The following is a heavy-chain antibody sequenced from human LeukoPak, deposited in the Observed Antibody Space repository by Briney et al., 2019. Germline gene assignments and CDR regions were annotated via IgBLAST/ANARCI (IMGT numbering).Heavy chain of an antibody. CDR1: GFTFSSYS. Sequence: GGSLRLSCAASGFTFSSYSMNWVRQAPGKGLEWVSSISSSSSYIYYADSVKGRFTISRDNAKNSLYLQMNSLRAEDTVVYYCARDPQWLRFDPNPVDYWGQGTLVTVSS. CDR2: ISSSSSYI. CDR3: ARDPQWLRFDPNPVDY. D-gene: IGHD5-12*01. J-gene: IGHJ4*02. V-gene: IGHV3-21*01.